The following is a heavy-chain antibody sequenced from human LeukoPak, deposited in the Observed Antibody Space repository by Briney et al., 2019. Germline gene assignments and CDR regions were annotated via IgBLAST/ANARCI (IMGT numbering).Heavy chain of an antibody. D-gene: IGHD3-9*01. CDR2: IYYSGST. J-gene: IGHJ4*02. CDR1: GGSISSYY. Sequence: SETLSLTCTVSGGSISSYYWGWIRQPPGKGLEWIGSIYYSGSTYYNPSLKSRVTISVDTSKNQFSLKLSSVTAADTAVYYCARGNYDILTGQFTHFDYWGQGTLVTVSS. V-gene: IGHV4-39*07. CDR3: ARGNYDILTGQFTHFDY.